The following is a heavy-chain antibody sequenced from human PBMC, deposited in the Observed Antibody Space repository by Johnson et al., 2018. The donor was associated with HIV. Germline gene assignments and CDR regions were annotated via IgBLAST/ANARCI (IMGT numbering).Heavy chain of an antibody. Sequence: VQLVESGGGWVQPGGSLRLSCAASGFSFSSSYMTWVRQAPGKGLEWVATINQDGTGKNYVDSVKGRFTISRDNSKNTLYLQMNSLRAEDTAVYYCASTIFGVAWHAFDIWGQGTMVIVSS. J-gene: IGHJ3*02. CDR2: INQDGTGK. CDR3: ASTIFGVAWHAFDI. D-gene: IGHD3-3*01. V-gene: IGHV3-7*02. CDR1: GFSFSSSY.